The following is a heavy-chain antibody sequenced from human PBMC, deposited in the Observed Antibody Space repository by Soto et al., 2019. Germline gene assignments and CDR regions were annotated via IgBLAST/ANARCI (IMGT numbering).Heavy chain of an antibody. CDR1: GFTISSNA. D-gene: IGHD1-1*01. CDR3: AKDKPGTTSFDY. Sequence: GGSLRLSCAASGFTISSNAMYWVRQAPGKGLEWVSEISDRGDTTHYADSVKGRFTISRDTSKNTLYLQLNTLRADDTAVYYCAKDKPGTTSFDYWGQGALVTVSS. J-gene: IGHJ4*02. V-gene: IGHV3-23*01. CDR2: ISDRGDTT.